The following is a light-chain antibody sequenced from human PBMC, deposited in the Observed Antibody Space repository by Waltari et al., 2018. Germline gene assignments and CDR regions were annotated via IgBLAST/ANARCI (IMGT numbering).Light chain of an antibody. CDR3: CSYAGRSTLV. CDR2: EVY. CDR1: SSDVGASTL. V-gene: IGLV2-23*02. Sequence: QSALTQPASVSGSAGQSITISCTGTSSDVGASTLISWYQQYPGKAPTLMIYEVYKRPSGVSDRFSGSKSDNTASLTISELQAEDEADYYCCSYAGRSTLVFGGGTKLTVL. J-gene: IGLJ2*01.